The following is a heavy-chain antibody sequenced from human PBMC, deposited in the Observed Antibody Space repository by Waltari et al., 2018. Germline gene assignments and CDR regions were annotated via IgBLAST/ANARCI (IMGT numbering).Heavy chain of an antibody. CDR3: ARIRDDPFYGGSGYSSA. J-gene: IGHJ4*02. Sequence: EVQLVESGGGLVKPGGSLRVSWVQSGVPFSGARLNVVRQAQGKGLEWVASTSSASSFIYYGESVKGRFTISRDNAKSLLDLQMNSLRVEDTAVYYCARIRDDPFYGGSGYSSAWGQGTLVVVSS. CDR2: TSSASSFI. V-gene: IGHV3-21*02. CDR1: GVPFSGAR. D-gene: IGHD3-22*01.